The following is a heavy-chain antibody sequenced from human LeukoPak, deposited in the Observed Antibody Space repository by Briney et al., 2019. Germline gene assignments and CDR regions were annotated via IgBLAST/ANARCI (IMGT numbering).Heavy chain of an antibody. D-gene: IGHD6-13*01. CDR2: ISSSGSTI. V-gene: IGHV3-48*04. Sequence: GGSLRLSCAASGFTFSSYSMNWVRQAPGKGLEWVSYISSSGSTIYYADSVKGRFTISRDNAKNSLYLQMNSLRAEDTAVYYCARGRSSSALDAFDIWGQGTMVTVSS. CDR3: ARGRSSSALDAFDI. CDR1: GFTFSSYS. J-gene: IGHJ3*02.